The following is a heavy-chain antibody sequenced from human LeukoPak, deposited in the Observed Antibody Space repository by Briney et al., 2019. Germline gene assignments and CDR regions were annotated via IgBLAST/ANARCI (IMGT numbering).Heavy chain of an antibody. J-gene: IGHJ4*02. V-gene: IGHV4-59*08. CDR3: AGRGGGGGSNFDY. CDR1: GGSISSYY. D-gene: IGHD1-26*01. CDR2: IYYSGDT. Sequence: PSETLSLTCSVSGGSISSYYWTWLRQPPGKGLEWIGYIYYSGDTNYNPSLKSRVTISVDTSKNQFSLKLSSMTAADTAVYYGAGRGGGGGSNFDYWGQGTLVTVSS.